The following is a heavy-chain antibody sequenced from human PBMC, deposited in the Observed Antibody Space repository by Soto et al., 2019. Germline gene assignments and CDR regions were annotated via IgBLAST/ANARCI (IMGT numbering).Heavy chain of an antibody. CDR1: GDSVSSNSAA. Sequence: SQSLSLTCAISGDSVSSNSAAWNWIRESPSRGLEWLGRTYCRSKWYNDYAVSVKSRITINPDTSKNQFSLQLNSVTPEDTAVYYCARAPVTVVTQDAFDIWGQGTMVTVSS. V-gene: IGHV6-1*01. J-gene: IGHJ3*02. D-gene: IGHD2-21*02. CDR3: ARAPVTVVTQDAFDI. CDR2: TYCRSKWYN.